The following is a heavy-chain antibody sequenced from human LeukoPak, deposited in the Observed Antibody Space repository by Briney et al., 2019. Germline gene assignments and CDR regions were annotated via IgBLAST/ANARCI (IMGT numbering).Heavy chain of an antibody. CDR1: GGSISSYY. CDR2: IYYSGST. CDR3: ARFGGRLTEYDMDV. J-gene: IGHJ3*01. D-gene: IGHD3-16*01. V-gene: IGHV4-59*01. Sequence: SETLSLTCTVSGGSISSYYLRWVRQPPGKGLEWIGYIYYSGSTNYNPSLKSRVTISVDTSTNQFSLKLSSVTAADTAVYYCARFGGRLTEYDMDVWGQGTMVTVSS.